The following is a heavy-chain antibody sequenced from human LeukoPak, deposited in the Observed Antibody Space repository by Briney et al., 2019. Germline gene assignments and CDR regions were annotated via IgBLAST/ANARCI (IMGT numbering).Heavy chain of an antibody. CDR1: GYTFTGYY. CDR3: ARAPSSSTGAYNWFDP. CDR2: INPNSGGT. V-gene: IGHV1-2*02. Sequence: GASVKVSCKASGYTFTGYYMHWVRQAPGQGLEWMGWINPNSGGTNYAQKFQGRVTMTRDTSISTAYMELSRLRSDDTAVYYCARAPSSSTGAYNWFDPWGQGTLVTVSS. D-gene: IGHD6-6*01. J-gene: IGHJ5*02.